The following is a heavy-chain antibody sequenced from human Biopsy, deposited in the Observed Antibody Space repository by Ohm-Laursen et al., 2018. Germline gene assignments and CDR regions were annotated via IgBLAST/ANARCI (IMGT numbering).Heavy chain of an antibody. Sequence: TLSLTCTVSGGSFTGHYWTWIRQPPGKGLEWIGHISHTGYTSYKSTLKSRVTISLDTSRKHFSLRLTSLAAADTAVYYCARGSNEYGGLYFPHWGQGTLVTVSS. CDR3: ARGSNEYGGLYFPH. CDR2: ISHTGYT. J-gene: IGHJ1*01. D-gene: IGHD4-23*01. CDR1: GGSFTGHY. V-gene: IGHV4-59*11.